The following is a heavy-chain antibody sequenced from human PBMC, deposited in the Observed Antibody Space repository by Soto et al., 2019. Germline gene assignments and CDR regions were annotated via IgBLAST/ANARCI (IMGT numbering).Heavy chain of an antibody. Sequence: QVQLVQSGAEVKKPGASVKVSCKASGYTFTGYYMHWVRQAPGQGLEWMGWINPNSGGTNYAQKFQGRVTTTRDTSISTAYMELSRLRSDDTAVYYCARAGYYYDSSGYRFDYWGQGTLVTVSS. D-gene: IGHD3-22*01. CDR1: GYTFTGYY. CDR3: ARAGYYYDSSGYRFDY. V-gene: IGHV1-2*02. CDR2: INPNSGGT. J-gene: IGHJ4*02.